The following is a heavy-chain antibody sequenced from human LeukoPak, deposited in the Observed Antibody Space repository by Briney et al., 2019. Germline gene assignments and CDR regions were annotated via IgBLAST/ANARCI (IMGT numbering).Heavy chain of an antibody. CDR1: EFTLGRYG. V-gene: IGHV3-30*03. D-gene: IGHD2-8*01. CDR2: ISFDGGTI. Sequence: SGGSLRLSCTASEFTLGRYGMHWVRQAPGKGLEWVAVISFDGGTIHYVDSVRGRFTISRDNSKNTLYLQMNSLTIEDTAMYHCAREGVPVSSYWYFDLWGRGTLVTVSS. J-gene: IGHJ2*01. CDR3: AREGVPVSSYWYFDL.